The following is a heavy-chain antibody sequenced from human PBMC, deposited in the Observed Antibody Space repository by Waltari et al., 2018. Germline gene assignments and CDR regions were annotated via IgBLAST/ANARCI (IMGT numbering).Heavy chain of an antibody. CDR3: ARAGSSSLDY. CDR2: IWYDGSNK. CDR1: GFTFSSYG. V-gene: IGHV3-33*01. D-gene: IGHD6-13*01. J-gene: IGHJ4*02. Sequence: QVQLVESGGGVVQPGRSLRLSCAASGFTFSSYGMHWVLQAPGKGMGWVAVIWYDGSNKDYADSVKGRFTISRDNAKNSLYLQMNSLRAEDTAVYYCARAGSSSLDYWGQGTLVTVSS.